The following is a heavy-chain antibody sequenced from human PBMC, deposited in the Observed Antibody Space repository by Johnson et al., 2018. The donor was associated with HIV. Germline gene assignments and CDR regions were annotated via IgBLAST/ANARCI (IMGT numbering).Heavy chain of an antibody. CDR3: TVWRWGCSGQEAFDV. CDR2: IRSDGGDK. V-gene: IGHV3-30*02. D-gene: IGHD2-15*01. CDR1: GFPFSIYD. Sequence: QVQLVESGGAVVQPGGSLTLSCVASGFPFSIYDVQWVRQAPGKGLEWLAYIRSDGGDKKYGDSVKGRFTLSRDNSENTVYLHMNNLRLEDTSLYYGTVWRWGCSGQEAFDVWGPGTMVTVSS. J-gene: IGHJ3*01.